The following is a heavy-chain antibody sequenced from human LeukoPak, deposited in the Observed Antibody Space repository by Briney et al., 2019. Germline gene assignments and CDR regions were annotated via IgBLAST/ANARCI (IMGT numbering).Heavy chain of an antibody. CDR1: GDSISSRSYY. J-gene: IGHJ5*02. D-gene: IGHD3-16*02. Sequence: SETLSLTCTVSGDSISSRSYYWGWIRQPPGKGLEWIGSIYYSGSTYYNPSLKSRVTISVDTSKNQFSLKLSSVTAADTAVYYCARGSSYVWGSYRRFDPWGQGTLVTVSS. CDR2: IYYSGST. CDR3: ARGSSYVWGSYRRFDP. V-gene: IGHV4-39*07.